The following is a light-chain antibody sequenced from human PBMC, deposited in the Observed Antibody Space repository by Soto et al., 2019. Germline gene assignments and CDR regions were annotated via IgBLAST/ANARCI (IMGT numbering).Light chain of an antibody. Sequence: DIQMTQSPSSVSASVGDRVTITCRASRGISSWVAWYHHKPGKAPNLLSCAASSVQSRLPSLFRGSGYATVFTLTISRLPPEDFAPYYCQQANSLPLPFGGGTKVDIK. J-gene: IGKJ4*01. CDR2: AAS. V-gene: IGKV1-12*01. CDR3: QQANSLPLP. CDR1: RGISSW.